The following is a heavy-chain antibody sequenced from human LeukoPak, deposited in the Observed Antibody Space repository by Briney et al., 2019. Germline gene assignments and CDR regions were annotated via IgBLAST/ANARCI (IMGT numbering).Heavy chain of an antibody. V-gene: IGHV4-59*01. D-gene: IGHD3-10*01. J-gene: IGHJ4*02. CDR3: ARTGSSGSFSDY. CDR1: AGSLSTYW. Sequence: SETLSLTCSVSAGSLSTYWWSWIRQPPGKGLEWIGFIHNTGGTLYNPSLKSRVTLSVDVSKSQFSLSLTSATTADTAVYYCARTGSSGSFSDYWGQGTLVTVSS. CDR2: IHNTGGT.